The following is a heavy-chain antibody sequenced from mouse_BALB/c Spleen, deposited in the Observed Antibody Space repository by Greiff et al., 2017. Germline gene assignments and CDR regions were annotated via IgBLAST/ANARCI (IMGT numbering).Heavy chain of an antibody. CDR3: ARAYGNSWFAY. CDR2: IWGDGST. Sequence: VQLKQSGPGLVAPSQSLSITCTVSGFSLTGYGVNWVRQPPGKGLEWLGMIWGDGSTDYNSALKSRLSISKDNSKSQVFLKMNSLQTDDTARYYCARAYGNSWFAYWGQGTLVTVSA. CDR1: GFSLTGYG. D-gene: IGHD2-10*02. J-gene: IGHJ3*01. V-gene: IGHV2-6-7*01.